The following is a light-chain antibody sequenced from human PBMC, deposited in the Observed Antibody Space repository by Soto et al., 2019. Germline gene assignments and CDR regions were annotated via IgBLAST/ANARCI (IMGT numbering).Light chain of an antibody. J-gene: IGLJ2*01. V-gene: IGLV2-14*01. CDR1: SSDVGGHNY. CDR3: SSCTGSSTLV. CDR2: EVS. Sequence: QSALTQPASVSGSPGQSITISCTGSSSDVGGHNYVSWYQHHPGKAPKLMIYEVSNRPSGVSDRFSGSKSGNTASLTISGLQAEDEADYYCSSCTGSSTLVFGGGTKLTVL.